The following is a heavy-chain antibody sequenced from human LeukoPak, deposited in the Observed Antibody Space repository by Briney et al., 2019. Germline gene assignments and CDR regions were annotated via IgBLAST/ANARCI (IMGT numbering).Heavy chain of an antibody. J-gene: IGHJ4*02. Sequence: SVKVSCKASGGTFSSYAISWVRQAPGQGLEXXXGIIPIFGTANYAQKFQGRVTITADESTSTAYMELSSLRSEDTAVYYCAREAAAGRRTFDYWGQGTLVTVSS. CDR1: GGTFSSYA. CDR3: AREAAAGRRTFDY. D-gene: IGHD6-13*01. CDR2: IIPIFGTA. V-gene: IGHV1-69*01.